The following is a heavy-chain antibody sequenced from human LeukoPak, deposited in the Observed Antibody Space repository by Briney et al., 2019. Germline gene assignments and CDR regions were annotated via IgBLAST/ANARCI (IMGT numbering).Heavy chain of an antibody. Sequence: GESLQISCKGSGYSFTSYWIGWVRPLPGKGLEWMGIIYPGDSDTRYSPSFQGQVTISADKSISTAYLQWSSLKASDTAMYYCARLHDSSGYSPFDPWGQGTLVTVSS. V-gene: IGHV5-51*01. CDR3: ARLHDSSGYSPFDP. CDR1: GYSFTSYW. CDR2: IYPGDSDT. J-gene: IGHJ5*02. D-gene: IGHD3-22*01.